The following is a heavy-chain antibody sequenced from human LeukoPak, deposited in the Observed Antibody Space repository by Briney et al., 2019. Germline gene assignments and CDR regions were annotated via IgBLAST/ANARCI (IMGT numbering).Heavy chain of an antibody. CDR2: ISAYNGNT. D-gene: IGHD6-6*01. J-gene: IGHJ5*02. CDR3: ARGLERMYSSSSFGP. V-gene: IGHV1-18*01. CDR1: GYTFTSYG. Sequence: ASVKVSCKASGYTFTSYGISWLRQAPGQGLEWMGWISAYNGNTNYAQKLQGRVTMTTDTSTSTAYMELRSLRSDDTAVYYCARGLERMYSSSSFGPWGQGTLVTVSS.